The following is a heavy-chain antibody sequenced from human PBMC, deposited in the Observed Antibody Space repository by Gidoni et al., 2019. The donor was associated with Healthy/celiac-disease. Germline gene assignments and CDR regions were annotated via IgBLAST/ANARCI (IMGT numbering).Heavy chain of an antibody. J-gene: IGHJ4*02. V-gene: IGHV3-7*04. Sequence: EVQLVESGGGLVQPGGSLRLSCAASGFPFSSYWMSWVRQAPGKGLEWVANIKQDGSEKYYVDSVKGRFTISRDNAKNSLYLQMNSLRAEDTAVYYCARSRIAVGWGFDYWGQGTLVTVSS. D-gene: IGHD6-19*01. CDR3: ARSRIAVGWGFDY. CDR2: IKQDGSEK. CDR1: GFPFSSYW.